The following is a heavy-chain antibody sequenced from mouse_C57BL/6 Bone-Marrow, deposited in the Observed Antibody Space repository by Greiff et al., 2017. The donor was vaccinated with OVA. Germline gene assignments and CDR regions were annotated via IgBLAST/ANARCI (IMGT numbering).Heavy chain of an antibody. CDR2: ISSGSSTI. D-gene: IGHD1-3*01. CDR3: ARLNSLYAMDY. V-gene: IGHV5-17*01. J-gene: IGHJ4*01. CDR1: GFTFSDYG. Sequence: EVKLVESGGGLVKPGGSLKLSCAASGFTFSDYGMHWVRQAPEKGLEWVAYISSGSSTIYYADTVKGRFTISRDNAKNTLFLQMTSLRSEDTAMYYCARLNSLYAMDYWGQGTSVTVSS.